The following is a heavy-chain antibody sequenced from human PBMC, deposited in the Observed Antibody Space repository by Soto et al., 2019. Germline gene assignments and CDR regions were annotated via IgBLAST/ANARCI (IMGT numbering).Heavy chain of an antibody. CDR1: GFTFSSYV. CDR2: ISGSGGRT. D-gene: IGHD3-10*01. J-gene: IGHJ6*02. Sequence: GGSLRLSCAASGFTFSSYVMSWVRQAPGKGLEWVSAISGSGGRTHYADSVKGRFTISRDNSKNTLYLQMNSLSAEDTAVYYCAKGFGSGNVVLYGMDVWGQGTTVTVSS. CDR3: AKGFGSGNVVLYGMDV. V-gene: IGHV3-23*01.